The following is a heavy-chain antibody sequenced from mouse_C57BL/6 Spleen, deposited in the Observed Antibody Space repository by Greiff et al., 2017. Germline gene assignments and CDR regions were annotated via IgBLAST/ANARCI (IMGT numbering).Heavy chain of an antibody. D-gene: IGHD2-2*01. CDR2: IYPGNSDT. Sequence: EVQLQQSGTVLARPGASVKMSCKTSGYTFTSYWMHWVKQRPGQGLEWIGAIYPGNSDTSYNQKFKGKAKLTAVTSASTAYMELSSLTNGGSAVYYCTRGHYGYGGAWFAYWGQGTLVTVSA. CDR1: GYTFTSYW. J-gene: IGHJ3*01. V-gene: IGHV1-5*01. CDR3: TRGHYGYGGAWFAY.